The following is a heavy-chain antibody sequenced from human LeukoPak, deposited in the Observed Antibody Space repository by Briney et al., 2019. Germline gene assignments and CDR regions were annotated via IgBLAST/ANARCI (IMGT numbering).Heavy chain of an antibody. V-gene: IGHV3-53*04. D-gene: IGHD5-18*01. CDR3: ASASGYSYGNSAFDI. J-gene: IGHJ3*02. Sequence: PGGSLRLSCAASGFTFSSYAMSWVRQAPGKGLEWVSVIYSGGSTYYADSVKGRFTISRHNSKNTLYLQMNSLRAEDTAVYYCASASGYSYGNSAFDIWGQGTMVTVSS. CDR2: IYSGGST. CDR1: GFTFSSYA.